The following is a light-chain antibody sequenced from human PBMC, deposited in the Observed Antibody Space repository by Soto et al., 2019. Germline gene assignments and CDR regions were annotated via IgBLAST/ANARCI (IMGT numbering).Light chain of an antibody. J-gene: IGLJ1*01. Sequence: QSALTQPRSVSGSPGQSVTISCTGTSXXVGGYNYVSWYQQHPGKAPKLMIYDVSKRPSGVPDRFSGSKSGNTAXLTISGXXXXXXXXXXCXXYAGSYTWVFGTGTKLTVL. CDR1: SXXVGGYNY. CDR3: XXYAGSYTWV. CDR2: DVS. V-gene: IGLV2-11*01.